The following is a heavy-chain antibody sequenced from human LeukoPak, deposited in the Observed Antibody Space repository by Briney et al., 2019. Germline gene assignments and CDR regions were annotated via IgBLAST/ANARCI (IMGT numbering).Heavy chain of an antibody. J-gene: IGHJ4*02. CDR3: ARDQAYYDSSGYDY. CDR2: IYSGGST. V-gene: IGHV3-66*01. CDR1: GFTVSSNY. Sequence: GGALRLSCAASGFTVSSNYMSWVRQAPGKGLESVSVIYSGGSTYYADSVKGRFTISRDNSKNTLYLQMNSLRAEDTAVYYCARDQAYYDSSGYDYWGQGTLVTVSS. D-gene: IGHD3-22*01.